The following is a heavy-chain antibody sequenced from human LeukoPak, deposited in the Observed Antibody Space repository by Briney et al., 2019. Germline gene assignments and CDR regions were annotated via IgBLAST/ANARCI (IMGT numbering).Heavy chain of an antibody. Sequence: GGSLRLSCAASGFTFSSSAMSWVRQAPGKGLEWGSTISGSGDRTYYADSVKGRFTISRDNSKNTLFLHMNSLRAEDTAVYSCAKGYYGSGSYGWFDYWGQGTLVTVSS. J-gene: IGHJ4*02. V-gene: IGHV3-23*01. D-gene: IGHD3-10*01. CDR1: GFTFSSSA. CDR2: ISGSGDRT. CDR3: AKGYYGSGSYGWFDY.